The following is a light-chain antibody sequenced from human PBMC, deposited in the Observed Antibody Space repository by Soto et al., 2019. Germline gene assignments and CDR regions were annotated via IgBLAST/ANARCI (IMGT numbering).Light chain of an antibody. CDR2: EVS. J-gene: IGLJ2*01. V-gene: IGLV2-14*01. CDR3: SSYTSSSTVV. Sequence: QSALTQPASVSGSPGKSITISCTGTSSDVGTYNYVSWYQQHPGKAPKLMIYEVSNRPSGVSNRFSGSKFGNTASLTISGLQAEDEADYYCSSYTSSSTVVFGGGTKLTVL. CDR1: SSDVGTYNY.